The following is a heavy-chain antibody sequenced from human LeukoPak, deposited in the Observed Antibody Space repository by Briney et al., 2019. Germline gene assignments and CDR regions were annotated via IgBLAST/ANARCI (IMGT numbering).Heavy chain of an antibody. CDR2: ISYDGSNK. CDR1: GFTFSSYG. Sequence: PGGSLRLSCAASGFTFSSYGMHWVRQAPGKGLEWVAVISYDGSNKYYADSVKGRLTISRDNSKNTLYLQMNSLRAGERAVYYCSKAYVDYGMDYWGQGTLVTVSS. CDR3: SKAYVDYGMDY. V-gene: IGHV3-30*18. D-gene: IGHD4-17*01. J-gene: IGHJ4*02.